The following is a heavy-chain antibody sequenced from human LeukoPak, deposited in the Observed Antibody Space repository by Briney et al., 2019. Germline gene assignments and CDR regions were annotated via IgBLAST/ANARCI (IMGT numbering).Heavy chain of an antibody. J-gene: IGHJ5*02. D-gene: IGHD6-13*01. V-gene: IGHV3-23*01. CDR1: GFTFSTYA. CDR2: VRGSGTDT. Sequence: GGSLRLSCAASGFTFSTYAMSWVRQAPGKGLEWVSAVRGSGTDTYYADSVKGRFTISRDNSKNTLYLQMNSLRAEDTAIYYCARGGRIAAAGTGPFDPWGQGTLVTVSS. CDR3: ARGGRIAAAGTGPFDP.